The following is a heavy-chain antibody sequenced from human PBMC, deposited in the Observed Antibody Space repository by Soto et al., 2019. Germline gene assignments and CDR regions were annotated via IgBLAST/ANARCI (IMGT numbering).Heavy chain of an antibody. Sequence: SETLSLTCTFSGGSVSSGSYCLSWIRQPPGKGLEWIGYIYYSGSTNYNPSLKSRVTISVDTSKNQFSLKLSSVTAADTAVYYCAREVVVTAIDYWGQGTLVTVSS. J-gene: IGHJ4*02. CDR1: GGSVSSGSYC. D-gene: IGHD2-21*02. CDR3: AREVVVTAIDY. V-gene: IGHV4-61*01. CDR2: IYYSGST.